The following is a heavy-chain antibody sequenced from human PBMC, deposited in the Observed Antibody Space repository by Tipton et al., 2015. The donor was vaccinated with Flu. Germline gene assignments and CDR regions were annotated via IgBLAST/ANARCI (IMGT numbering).Heavy chain of an antibody. Sequence: TLSLTCSVSGGSFSSGSYYWTWIRQPAGKGLEWIGRISTSGSTNYNASLESRVTMSRDTSKNHFSLRLSSATAADTALYYCTRDLRGYSGYTGGDAFDMWGQGIMVIVSS. CDR2: ISTSGST. D-gene: IGHD5-12*01. CDR3: TRDLRGYSGYTGGDAFDM. CDR1: GGSFSSGSYY. J-gene: IGHJ3*02. V-gene: IGHV4-61*02.